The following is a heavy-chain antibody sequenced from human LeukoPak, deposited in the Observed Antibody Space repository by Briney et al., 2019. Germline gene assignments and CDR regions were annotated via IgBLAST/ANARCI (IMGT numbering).Heavy chain of an antibody. J-gene: IGHJ4*02. CDR2: MSPNSGNT. CDR3: ARGGSYYAYTRYFDY. CDR1: GYTFTSYD. Sequence: ASVKGSCKASGYTFTSYDINWVRQATGQGLEWMGWMSPNSGNTGYAQKFQGRVTMTRNTSISTAYMELSSLRSADTVVYYCARGGSYYAYTRYFDYWGQGTLVTVSS. D-gene: IGHD1-26*01. V-gene: IGHV1-8*01.